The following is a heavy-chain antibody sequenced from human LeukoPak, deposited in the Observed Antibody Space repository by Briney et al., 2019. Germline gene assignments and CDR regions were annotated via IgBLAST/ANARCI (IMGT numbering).Heavy chain of an antibody. CDR1: GFTFSSYS. CDR3: AREHYYDSSGYHHWDY. Sequence: GGSLRLSCAASGFTFSSYSMNWVRQPPGKGLEWVSSIISSSSYIYYADSVKGRFTISRDNAKNSLYLQMNSLRAEDTAVYYCAREHYYDSSGYHHWDYWGQGTLVTVSS. J-gene: IGHJ4*02. V-gene: IGHV3-21*01. D-gene: IGHD3-22*01. CDR2: IISSSSYI.